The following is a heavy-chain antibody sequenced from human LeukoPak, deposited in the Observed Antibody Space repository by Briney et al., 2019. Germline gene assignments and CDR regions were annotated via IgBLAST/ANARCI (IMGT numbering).Heavy chain of an antibody. CDR2: IIPIFGTA. D-gene: IGHD3-10*01. V-gene: IGHV1-69*06. CDR3: ARTTLARSGATQVLFQH. J-gene: IGHJ1*01. CDR1: GYTFTGYY. Sequence: SVKVSCKASGYTFTGYYMHWVRQAPGQGLEWMGGIIPIFGTANYAQKFQGRVTITADKSTSTAYMELSSLRSEDTAVYYCARTTLARSGATQVLFQHWGQGTLVTVSS.